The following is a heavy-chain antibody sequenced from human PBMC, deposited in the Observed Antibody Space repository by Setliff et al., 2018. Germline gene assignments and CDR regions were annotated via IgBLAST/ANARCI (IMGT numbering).Heavy chain of an antibody. J-gene: IGHJ4*02. CDR3: ARLGAIPEPGTGVLG. CDR1: GYTFSDYG. Sequence: ASVKVSCKASGYTFSDYGITWVRQAPGQGLEWMGWISAYSGKAYYAQKLQDRATMTTDTSTGTAYLELRSLRSDDTAVYYCARLGAIPEPGTGVLGWGQGTLVTVSS. CDR2: ISAYSGKA. V-gene: IGHV1-18*01. D-gene: IGHD3-16*01.